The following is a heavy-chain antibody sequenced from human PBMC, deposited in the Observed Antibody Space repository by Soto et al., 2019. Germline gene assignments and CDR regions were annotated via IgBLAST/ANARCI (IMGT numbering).Heavy chain of an antibody. J-gene: IGHJ4*02. V-gene: IGHV3-23*01. D-gene: IGHD2-21*02. CDR1: GVTLSDYA. CDR2: IRLAAGNT. Sequence: DVQLLESGGGLVQPGGSLRLSCEVSGVTLSDYAMSWVRQAPGEGLEWVSSIRLAAGNTHYADSVRGRFTISRDNLKNILYLQMNYLRAEDTALYYCAKSRYCAGDCYSKDFDAWGQGTLVTVS. CDR3: AKSRYCAGDCYSKDFDA.